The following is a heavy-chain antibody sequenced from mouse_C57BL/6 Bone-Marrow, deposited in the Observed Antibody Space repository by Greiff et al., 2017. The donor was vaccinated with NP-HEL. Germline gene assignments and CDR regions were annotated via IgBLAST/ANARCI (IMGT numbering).Heavy chain of an antibody. J-gene: IGHJ2*01. D-gene: IGHD2-3*01. CDR2: IWSGGST. CDR3: ARGSRDGYYH. CDR1: GFSLTSYG. V-gene: IGHV2-2*01. Sequence: QVQLKQSGPGLVQPSQSLSITCTVSGFSLTSYGVHWVRQSPGKGLEWLGVIWSGGSTDYNAAFISRMSISKDKSKSQVFFNMNSLHADDTAIYYCARGSRDGYYHWGQGTTLTVSS.